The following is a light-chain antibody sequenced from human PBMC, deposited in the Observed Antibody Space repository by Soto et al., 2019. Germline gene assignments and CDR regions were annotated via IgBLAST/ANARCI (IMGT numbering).Light chain of an antibody. CDR3: QRYNYYSPT. CDR2: KAS. J-gene: IGKJ1*01. Sequence: DIQMSQSPSTLSASVGDRVTITCRASQSISTWLAWYQQKPGKPPKLLMYKASTLENEVPSRFSGSGSGTEFTLNILSLRPEDFATYYCQRYNYYSPTFGQGTKVEIK. V-gene: IGKV1-5*03. CDR1: QSISTW.